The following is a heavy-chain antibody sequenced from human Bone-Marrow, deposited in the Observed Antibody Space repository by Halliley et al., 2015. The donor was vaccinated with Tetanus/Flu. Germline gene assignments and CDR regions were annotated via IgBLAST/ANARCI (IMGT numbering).Heavy chain of an antibody. Sequence: WMGKITPSGGSTRNAQKLQSRAPMTRDASTTTVYMERSSLRSEDTAVYYCARGDYGDKRDAFDIWGQGTMVTVSS. V-gene: IGHV1-46*01. D-gene: IGHD4-17*01. CDR2: ITPSGGST. J-gene: IGHJ3*02. CDR3: ARGDYGDKRDAFDI.